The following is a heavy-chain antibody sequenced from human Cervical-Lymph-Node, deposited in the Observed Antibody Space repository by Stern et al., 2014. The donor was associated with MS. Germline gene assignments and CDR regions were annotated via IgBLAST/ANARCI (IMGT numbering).Heavy chain of an antibody. CDR2: INPIFRAA. V-gene: IGHV1-69*01. CDR1: GGTFSSYA. Sequence: QVQLVQSGAEVKKPGSSVKVSCKASGGTFSSYAFSWVRQAPGQGLEWMGGINPIFRAANFAQKFQGRVTIAADESTSTLYMELSSLRYEDTAMYYCARQRGYSYGPFNYWGQGTLVTVSS. CDR3: ARQRGYSYGPFNY. D-gene: IGHD5-18*01. J-gene: IGHJ4*02.